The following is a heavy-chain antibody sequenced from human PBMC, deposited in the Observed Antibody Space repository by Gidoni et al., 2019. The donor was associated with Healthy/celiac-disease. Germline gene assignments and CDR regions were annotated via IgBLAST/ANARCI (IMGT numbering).Heavy chain of an antibody. CDR3: ARERDTAMAGGYYYYGMDV. CDR2: ISSSGSTI. J-gene: IGHJ6*02. Sequence: EVQLVESGGGLVQPGGSLRLSCAASGFTFSSYELNWVRQAPGKGLEWVSYISSSGSTIYYADSVKGRFTISRDNAKNSLYLQMNSLRAEDTAVYYCARERDTAMAGGYYYYGMDVWGQGTTVTVSS. V-gene: IGHV3-48*03. D-gene: IGHD5-18*01. CDR1: GFTFSSYE.